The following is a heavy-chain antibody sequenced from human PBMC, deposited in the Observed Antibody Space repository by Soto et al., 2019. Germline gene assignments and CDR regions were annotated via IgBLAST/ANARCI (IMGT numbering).Heavy chain of an antibody. CDR1: GYTFTSYA. CDR3: ARGGIAARQGGDY. V-gene: IGHV1-3*01. D-gene: IGHD6-6*01. CDR2: INAGNGNT. Sequence: ASVKVSCKASGYTFTSYAMHWVRQAPGQRLEWMGWINAGNGNTKYSQKFQGRVTITRDTSASTAYMELSSLRSEDTAVYYCARGGIAARQGGDYWGQGTLVTVSS. J-gene: IGHJ4*02.